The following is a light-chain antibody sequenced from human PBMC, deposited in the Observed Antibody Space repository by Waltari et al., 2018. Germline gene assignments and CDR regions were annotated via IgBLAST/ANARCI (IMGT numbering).Light chain of an antibody. CDR2: WAS. CDR3: QQHYSIPTT. CDR1: QSVFDTSRSRNH. J-gene: IGKJ1*01. V-gene: IGKV4-1*01. Sequence: DILMTQSPDSLAVSLGARATFNCKSSQSVFDTSRSRNHLAWYQTKPGQPPKLLISWASTRESGVPDRFIGSGSGTDFTLTISSLQAEDVAVYYCQQHYSIPTTFGQGTKVEI.